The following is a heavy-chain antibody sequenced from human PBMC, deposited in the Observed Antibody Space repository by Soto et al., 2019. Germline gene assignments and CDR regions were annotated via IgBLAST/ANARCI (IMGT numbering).Heavy chain of an antibody. V-gene: IGHV5-10-1*01. D-gene: IGHD3-22*01. CDR2: INPSDSDS. CDR1: YG. CDR3: QIIANYYDSSGLPNDIAQ. J-gene: IGHJ4*01. Sequence: YGGSRVSQKHGKGLEWMGRINPSDSDSNYSPSFQGHVTISADESISTAYLQWGSLKASDTAIYYCQIIANYYDSSGLPNDIAQRGNGTPVPVSS.